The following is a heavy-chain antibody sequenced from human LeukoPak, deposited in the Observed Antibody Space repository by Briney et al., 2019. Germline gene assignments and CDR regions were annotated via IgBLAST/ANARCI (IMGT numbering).Heavy chain of an antibody. D-gene: IGHD4-17*01. V-gene: IGHV1-18*01. CDR1: GYTFTSYG. J-gene: IGHJ6*03. CDR2: ISAYNGNT. CDR3: ARVHSDYGDNVPYHYYYYMDV. Sequence: ASVKVSCKASGYTFTSYGISWVRQAPGQGLEWMGWISAYNGNTNYAQKLQGRVTMTTDTSTSTAYMELSSLRSEDTAVYYCARVHSDYGDNVPYHYYYYMDVWGKGTTVTTSS.